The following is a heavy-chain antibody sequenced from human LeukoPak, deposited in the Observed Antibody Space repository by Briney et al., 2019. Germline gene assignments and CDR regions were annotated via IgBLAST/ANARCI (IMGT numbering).Heavy chain of an antibody. CDR3: ARDPRGYCSSTSCHPWFDP. CDR1: GFTFSDYY. V-gene: IGHV3-11*01. Sequence: GGSLRLSCAASGFTFSDYYMSWIRQAPGKGLEWVSYISSSGSTIYYADSVKGRFTIARDNAKNSLYLQMTSLRAEDTAVYYCARDPRGYCSSTSCHPWFDPWGQGTLVTVSS. CDR2: ISSSGSTI. J-gene: IGHJ5*02. D-gene: IGHD2-2*01.